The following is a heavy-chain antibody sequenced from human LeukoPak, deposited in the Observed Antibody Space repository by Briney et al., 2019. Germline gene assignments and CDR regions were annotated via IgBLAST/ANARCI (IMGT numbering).Heavy chain of an antibody. CDR3: ARDGAYDSSGNDAFDI. V-gene: IGHV5-51*01. D-gene: IGHD3-22*01. Sequence: GESLKISCKGSGYSFTSYWIGWVRQMPGKGLEWMGIIYPGDSDTRYSPSFQGQVTISADKSISTAYLQWSSLKASDTAMYYCARDGAYDSSGNDAFDIWGPGTMVTVSS. CDR1: GYSFTSYW. CDR2: IYPGDSDT. J-gene: IGHJ3*02.